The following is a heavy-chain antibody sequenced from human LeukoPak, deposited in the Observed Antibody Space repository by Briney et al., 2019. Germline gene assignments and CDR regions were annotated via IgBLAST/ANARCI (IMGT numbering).Heavy chain of an antibody. V-gene: IGHV3-23*01. Sequence: GGSLRLSCAASGFTFSSSAMSWVRQAPGKGLEWVSAISGSGGSTFYADSVKGRFTISRDNSKNTLYLQTNSLRAEDTAVYFCAKEYNYDSGGGGFDYWGQGTLVTVSS. CDR3: AKEYNYDSGGGGFDY. D-gene: IGHD3-10*01. J-gene: IGHJ4*02. CDR2: ISGSGGST. CDR1: GFTFSSSA.